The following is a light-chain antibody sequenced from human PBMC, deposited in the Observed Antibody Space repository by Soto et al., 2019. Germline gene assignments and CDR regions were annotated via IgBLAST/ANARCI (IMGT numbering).Light chain of an antibody. CDR2: ETS. J-gene: IGKJ4*01. Sequence: AIQLTQSPSSLSASVGDRVTITCRASEGINTGVAWYQQKPGKSPKLLIYETSNLASGVSLRFSGTGYGTQFSLTIGGRRPEDFATYHCQQLSAYPLTVGGGTKEEIK. CDR3: QQLSAYPLT. V-gene: IGKV1-13*02. CDR1: EGINTG.